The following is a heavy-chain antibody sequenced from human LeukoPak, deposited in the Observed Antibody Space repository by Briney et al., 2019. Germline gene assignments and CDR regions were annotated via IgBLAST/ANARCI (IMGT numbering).Heavy chain of an antibody. CDR2: ISSSSSYI. D-gene: IGHD1-26*01. J-gene: IGHJ4*02. CDR3: ARDTEYSGSYLCDY. V-gene: IGHV3-21*01. CDR1: GFTFSRHH. Sequence: PGGSLRLSCSASGFTFSRHHMTWVRQAPGKGLEWVSSISSSSSYIYYADSVKGRFTISRDNAKNSLYLQMNSLRAEDTAVYYCARDTEYSGSYLCDYWGQGTLVTVSS.